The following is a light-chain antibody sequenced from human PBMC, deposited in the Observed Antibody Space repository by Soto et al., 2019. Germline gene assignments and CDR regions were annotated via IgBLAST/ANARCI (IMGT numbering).Light chain of an antibody. CDR3: QQYYTWPRGT. Sequence: IVMTQSPGTLAVSPGERATLSCRASQGVIVNLAWYQQKPGQAPRLLIFGASTRATGVPARFSGSGSGTAFTLTIGSLQPADFGVYYCQQYYTWPRGTFGQGTRVEIK. CDR1: QGVIVN. V-gene: IGKV3-15*01. J-gene: IGKJ1*01. CDR2: GAS.